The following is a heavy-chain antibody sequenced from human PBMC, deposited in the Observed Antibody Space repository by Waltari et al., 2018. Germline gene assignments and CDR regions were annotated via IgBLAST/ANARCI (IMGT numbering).Heavy chain of an antibody. J-gene: IGHJ6*03. Sequence: EVQLLESGGGLVQPGGSLRLSCAASGFPFSSYAMSWVRQAPGKGLEWVSAISGSGGSTYYADSVKGRFTISRDNSKNTLYLQMNSLRAEDTAVYYCAKAGYNSYDYYYMDVWGKGTTVTISS. CDR1: GFPFSSYA. CDR3: AKAGYNSYDYYYMDV. CDR2: ISGSGGST. V-gene: IGHV3-23*01. D-gene: IGHD1-1*01.